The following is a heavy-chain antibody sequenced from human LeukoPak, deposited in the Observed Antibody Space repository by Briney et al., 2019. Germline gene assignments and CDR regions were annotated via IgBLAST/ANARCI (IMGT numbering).Heavy chain of an antibody. D-gene: IGHD3-9*01. CDR1: GGSVSSGSYY. CDR2: IYYSGST. J-gene: IGHJ5*02. V-gene: IGHV4-61*01. CDR3: ARGPGKLYYDILTGYPTNWFDP. Sequence: PSETLSLTCTVSGGSVSSGSYYWSWIRQPPGKGLEWIGYIYYSGSTNYNPSLKSRVTISVDTSKNQFSLKLSPVTAADTAVYYCARGPGKLYYDILTGYPTNWFDPWGQGTLVTVSS.